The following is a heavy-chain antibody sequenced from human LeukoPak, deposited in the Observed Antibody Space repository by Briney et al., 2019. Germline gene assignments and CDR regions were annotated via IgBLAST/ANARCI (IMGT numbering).Heavy chain of an antibody. CDR2: INHSGST. Sequence: PPETLSLTCAVYGGSFSGYYWSWIRQPPGKGLEWIGEINHSGSTNYNPSLKSRVTKSVDTSKNQFSLKLSSVTAADTAVYYCARHYNWFDPWGQGTLVTVSS. CDR1: GGSFSGYY. CDR3: ARHYNWFDP. J-gene: IGHJ5*02. V-gene: IGHV4-34*01.